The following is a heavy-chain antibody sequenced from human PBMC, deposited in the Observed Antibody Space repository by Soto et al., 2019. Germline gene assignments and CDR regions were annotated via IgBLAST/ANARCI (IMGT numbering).Heavy chain of an antibody. CDR2: ISAYNGNT. CDR3: ARDAPTIAAQDDY. CDR1: GYTFTSYC. J-gene: IGHJ4*02. Sequence: GASGKVSCKASGYTFTSYCITWVRQAPGQGLEWMGWISAYNGNTNYAEKLQGRVTMTTDTSTSIAYMELRSLRSDDTAVYYCARDAPTIAAQDDYWGQGTLVTVSS. D-gene: IGHD6-13*01. V-gene: IGHV1-18*01.